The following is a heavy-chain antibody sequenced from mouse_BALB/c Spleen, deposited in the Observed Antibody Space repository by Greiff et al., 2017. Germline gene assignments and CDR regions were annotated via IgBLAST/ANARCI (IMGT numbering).Heavy chain of an antibody. J-gene: IGHJ4*01. CDR1: GFTFSSYA. Sequence: EVKLMESGGGLVKPGGSLKLSCAASGFTFSSYAMSWVRQTPEKRLEWVASISSGGSTYYPDSVKGRFTISRDNARNILYLQMSSLRSEDTAMYYCAREDYDYDYDDAMDYWGQGTSVTVSS. V-gene: IGHV5-6-5*01. CDR2: ISSGGST. D-gene: IGHD2-4*01. CDR3: AREDYDYDYDDAMDY.